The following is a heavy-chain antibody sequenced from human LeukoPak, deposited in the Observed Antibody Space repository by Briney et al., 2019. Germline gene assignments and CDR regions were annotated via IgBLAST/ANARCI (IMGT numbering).Heavy chain of an antibody. Sequence: GGSLRLSCAASRFTFSTYAMSWVRQAPGKGLEWVSAISDSGGTTYYADSVKGRFTISRDNSENTLYLQMNSLRAEDTAVYYCAKDNVGKDYYGSGGDYWGQGTLVTVSS. CDR3: AKDNVGKDYYGSGGDY. J-gene: IGHJ4*02. CDR2: ISDSGGTT. V-gene: IGHV3-23*01. D-gene: IGHD3-10*01. CDR1: RFTFSTYA.